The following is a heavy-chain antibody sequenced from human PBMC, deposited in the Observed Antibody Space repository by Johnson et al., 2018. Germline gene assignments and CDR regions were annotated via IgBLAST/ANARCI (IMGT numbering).Heavy chain of an antibody. CDR2: INPSGST. V-gene: IGHV4-34*01. J-gene: IGHJ6*02. Sequence: QVQLQQWGAGLLKPSETLSLTCAVYGGSFSGYYWSWIRQPPGKGLEWIGEINPSGSTNYNPSPKSRVTISVDTSKNQFSLKLSSVTAADTAGYYCARANTISAYYYGMDVWGQGTTVTVSS. CDR3: ARANTISAYYYGMDV. CDR1: GGSFSGYY. D-gene: IGHD3-3*01.